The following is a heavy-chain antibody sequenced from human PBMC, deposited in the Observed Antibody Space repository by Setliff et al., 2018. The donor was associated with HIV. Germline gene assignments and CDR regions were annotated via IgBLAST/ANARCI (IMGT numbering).Heavy chain of an antibody. Sequence: GGSLRLSCAASGFTFSNYAMSWVRQAPGKGLEWVSSIGGSGGSTYYADSVKGRFTISRDNSKNTLYLQMNSLRAEDTALYYCAKSLVPAARPCADCWGQGTLVTVSS. CDR1: GFTFSNYA. CDR2: IGGSGGST. J-gene: IGHJ4*02. D-gene: IGHD2-2*01. CDR3: AKSLVPAARPCADC. V-gene: IGHV3-23*01.